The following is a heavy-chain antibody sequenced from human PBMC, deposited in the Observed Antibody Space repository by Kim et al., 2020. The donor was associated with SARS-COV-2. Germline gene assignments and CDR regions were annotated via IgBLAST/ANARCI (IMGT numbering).Heavy chain of an antibody. CDR1: GFTFSDFA. CDR2: ISFDGRNK. CDR3: ASDTGVTSMGGTCSFQN. J-gene: IGHJ1*01. D-gene: IGHD7-27*01. Sequence: GGSLRLSCVASGFTFSDFAMHWVRLVPGKGLEWVSVISFDGRNKYYTESVKGRFTISRDDAQKTLYLQMDSLRAEDTAVYYCASDTGVTSMGGTCSFQNWGRGTPLTVAS. V-gene: IGHV3-33*05.